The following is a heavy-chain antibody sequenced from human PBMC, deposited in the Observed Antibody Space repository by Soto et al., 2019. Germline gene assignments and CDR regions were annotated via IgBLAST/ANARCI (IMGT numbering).Heavy chain of an antibody. CDR1: GGGNLRDYR. CDR2: IIPKRGSA. CDR3: ARGSVVYNFRAVY. V-gene: IGHV1-69*11. J-gene: IGHJ4*02. D-gene: IGHD1-1*01. Sequence: QVQLVQSGAEVKEPGSSVKVSCKASGGGNLRDYRTTWVRRPPGQGLEWMGRIIPKRGSANYAQNLRARVTLHAEGATNSVYREIRSLRSVDTAVYYCARGSVVYNFRAVYGGRGTPVTFPS.